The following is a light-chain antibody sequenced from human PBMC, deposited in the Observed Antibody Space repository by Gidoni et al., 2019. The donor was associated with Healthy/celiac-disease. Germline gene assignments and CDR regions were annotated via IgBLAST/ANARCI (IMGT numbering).Light chain of an antibody. CDR3: QQSYSTPRCT. CDR1: QTISNY. Sequence: DIQMTQSPSSLFASVGDRVTITCRASQTISNYLNWYQQEPGKAPKLLIFAASILQSGVPSRFSGSGSGTDFTLTISSLQPEDFATYYCQQSYSTPRCTFGQGTKLEIK. CDR2: AAS. J-gene: IGKJ2*02. V-gene: IGKV1-39*01.